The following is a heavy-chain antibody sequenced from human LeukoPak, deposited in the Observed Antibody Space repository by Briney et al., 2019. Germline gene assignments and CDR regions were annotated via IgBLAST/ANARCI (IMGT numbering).Heavy chain of an antibody. Sequence: ASVKVSCKASGYTFTGYYMHWVRQAPGQGLEWMGWINPNSGGTNYAQKFQGRVTMTRDTSISTAYMELSSLISDDTAVYYCASGRSGIVGAASTFDAFDIWGQGTRVTVSS. V-gene: IGHV1-2*02. D-gene: IGHD1-26*01. CDR2: INPNSGGT. J-gene: IGHJ3*02. CDR3: ASGRSGIVGAASTFDAFDI. CDR1: GYTFTGYY.